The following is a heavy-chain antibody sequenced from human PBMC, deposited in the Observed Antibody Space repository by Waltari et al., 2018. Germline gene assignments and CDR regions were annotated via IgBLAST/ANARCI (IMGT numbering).Heavy chain of an antibody. CDR3: GRPVGEANPPWAFDI. V-gene: IGHV1-2*02. CDR1: GYTFTVYY. Sequence: QVQLVQSGAEVKKPGASVKVSCKASGYTFTVYYMHWVRQAPGQGLEWMGGGNPNHGGTNNAQSFKGRGTMTRETSISTAYMGVGRLGSDDTAGYYWGRPVGEANPPWAFDIWGQGTMVTVSS. J-gene: IGHJ3*02. D-gene: IGHD3-10*01. CDR2: GNPNHGGT.